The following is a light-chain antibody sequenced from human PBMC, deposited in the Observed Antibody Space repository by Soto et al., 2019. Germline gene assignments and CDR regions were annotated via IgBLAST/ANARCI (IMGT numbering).Light chain of an antibody. J-gene: IGLJ3*02. V-gene: IGLV1-47*02. Sequence: QSVLTQPPSASGTPGQRVTISCSGSTSNLGSHFVYWYQQLPGTAPKLLIYNNNQRPSGVPDRFSGSKSGTSASLAISGLRSDDESDYYCAAWDDSLSGPVFGGETQLTVL. CDR3: AAWDDSLSGPV. CDR1: TSNLGSHF. CDR2: NNN.